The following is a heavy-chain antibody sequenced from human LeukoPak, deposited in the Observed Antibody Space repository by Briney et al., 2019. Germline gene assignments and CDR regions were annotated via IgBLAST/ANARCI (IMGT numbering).Heavy chain of an antibody. V-gene: IGHV3-74*01. Sequence: GGSLRLSCAASGFTFSNYWMHWVRQAPGKGLVWVSRINRDGNNTSYADSVKGRFTISRDNAKNTLYLQMNSLRAEDTAVYYWARDKAGADFFDYWGQGTLVTVSS. D-gene: IGHD1-26*01. J-gene: IGHJ4*02. CDR3: ARDKAGADFFDY. CDR1: GFTFSNYW. CDR2: INRDGNNT.